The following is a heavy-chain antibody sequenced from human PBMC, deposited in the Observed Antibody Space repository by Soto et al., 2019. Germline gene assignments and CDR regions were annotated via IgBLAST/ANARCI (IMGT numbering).Heavy chain of an antibody. Sequence: QVQLQQWGAGLLKPSETLTLTCTVYGGSFSGNYWSWISQPPGMGLEWIGEISHSGSGTNYNPSLKSRVTISVDTSKNQISLKLSSVTAADTAMYYCARGHLPGGNTFYYDYWGQGTLVSVSS. V-gene: IGHV4-34*01. D-gene: IGHD2-15*01. J-gene: IGHJ4*02. CDR2: ISHSGSGT. CDR1: GGSFSGNY. CDR3: ARGHLPGGNTFYYDY.